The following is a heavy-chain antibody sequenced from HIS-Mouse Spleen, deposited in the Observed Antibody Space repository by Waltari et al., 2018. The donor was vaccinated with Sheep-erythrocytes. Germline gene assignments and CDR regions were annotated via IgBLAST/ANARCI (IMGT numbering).Heavy chain of an antibody. D-gene: IGHD3-16*01. CDR2: ISYDGSNK. J-gene: IGHJ6*02. Sequence: VQLVESGGGVVRPGRSLRLSCAATRCTFISYALHVVSLAPGKGREWVTVISYDGSNKYYAGSVQGRFTISRDNSKNTLYLQINSLRDADAAVYYCARGGFPYYYYDGMDVWGQGTTVTVSS. CDR3: ARGGFPYYYYDGMDV. CDR1: RCTFISYA. V-gene: IGHV3-30-3*01.